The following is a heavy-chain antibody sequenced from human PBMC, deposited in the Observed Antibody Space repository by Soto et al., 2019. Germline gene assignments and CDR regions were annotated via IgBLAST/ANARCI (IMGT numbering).Heavy chain of an antibody. CDR3: ARRDGDSRNWFDP. Sequence: SVKVSCKASGYTFTSYGISWVRQAPGQGLEWMGGIIPIFGTANYAQKFQGRVTITADESTSTAYMELSSLRSEDTAVYYCARRDGDSRNWFDPWGQGTLVTVSS. CDR2: IIPIFGTA. CDR1: GYTFTSYG. J-gene: IGHJ5*02. D-gene: IGHD4-17*01. V-gene: IGHV1-69*13.